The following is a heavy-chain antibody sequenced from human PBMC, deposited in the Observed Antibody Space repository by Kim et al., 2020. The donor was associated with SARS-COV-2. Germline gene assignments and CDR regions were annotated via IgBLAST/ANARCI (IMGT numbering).Heavy chain of an antibody. J-gene: IGHJ6*02. Sequence: ASVKVSCKVSGYTLTELSMHWVRQAPGKGLEWMGGFDPEDGETIYAQKFQGRVTMTEDTSTDTAYMELSSLRSEDTAVYYCATAVPAPGTLDGMDVWGQGTTVTVSS. CDR2: FDPEDGET. V-gene: IGHV1-24*01. CDR1: GYTLTELS. CDR3: ATAVPAPGTLDGMDV. D-gene: IGHD3-10*01.